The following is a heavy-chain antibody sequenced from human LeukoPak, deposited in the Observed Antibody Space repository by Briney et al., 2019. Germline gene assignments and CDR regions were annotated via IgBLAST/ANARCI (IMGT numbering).Heavy chain of an antibody. V-gene: IGHV3-30*18. J-gene: IGHJ6*02. CDR1: GFTFSTYG. CDR2: ISYDGSNK. CDR3: AKGYCSGGSCYRGDYYYGMDV. Sequence: GGSLRLSCAASGFTFSTYGMHWVRQAPGKGLEWVAVISYDGSNKYYADSVKGRFSISRDNSKNTLYLQMNSLRAEDTAVYYCAKGYCSGGSCYRGDYYYGMDVWGQGTTVTVSS. D-gene: IGHD2-15*01.